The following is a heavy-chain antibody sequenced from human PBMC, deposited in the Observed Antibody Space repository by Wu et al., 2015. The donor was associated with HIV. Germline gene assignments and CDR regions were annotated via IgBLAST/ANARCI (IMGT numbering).Heavy chain of an antibody. Sequence: KKPGASVKVSCKASEYTFTDNFIHWVRQAPGQGLEWMGWINPNNGATKYAEKFQGRVTMTRDTSISTAFMDLSRLTSDDTGVYFCARSPFGVLTDFDYWGQGTLVTVSS. J-gene: IGHJ4*02. CDR2: INPNNGAT. CDR3: ARSPFGVLTDFDY. V-gene: IGHV1-2*02. D-gene: IGHD3-3*01. CDR1: EYTFTDNF.